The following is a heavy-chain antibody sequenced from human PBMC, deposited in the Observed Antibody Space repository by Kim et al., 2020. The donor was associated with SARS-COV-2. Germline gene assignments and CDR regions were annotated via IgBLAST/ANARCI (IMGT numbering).Heavy chain of an antibody. CDR1: GFTFNSYA. V-gene: IGHV3-23*01. J-gene: IGHJ4*02. Sequence: GGSLRLSCAVSGFTFNSYAMSWVRQAPGKGLEWVSAINSGGNTYYADSVKGRFTISRDNYKNTLYLQMTSLSAEDTAVYFCGKELGLWKNFDYWGQGTLVTVSS. D-gene: IGHD1-7*01. CDR3: GKELGLWKNFDY. CDR2: INSGGNT.